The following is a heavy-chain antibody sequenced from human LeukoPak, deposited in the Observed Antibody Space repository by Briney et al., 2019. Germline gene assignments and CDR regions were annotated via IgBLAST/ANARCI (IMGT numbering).Heavy chain of an antibody. D-gene: IGHD3-10*01. CDR2: IYTGGDT. V-gene: IGHV3-66*01. Sequence: GGSLRLSCAASGFTVSSNYMSWVRQAPGKGLEWVSGIYTGGDTYYADSVKDRFTISRDNSKDTLYLQMNSLRAEDTAVYYCTKGLWAGVSAARDWGQGTLVTVSS. J-gene: IGHJ4*02. CDR3: TKGLWAGVSAARD. CDR1: GFTVSSNY.